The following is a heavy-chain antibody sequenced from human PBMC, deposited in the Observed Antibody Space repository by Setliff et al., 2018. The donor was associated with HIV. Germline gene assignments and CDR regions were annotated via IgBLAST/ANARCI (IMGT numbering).Heavy chain of an antibody. Sequence: ASVKVSCKASGYSLTDFYIHWVRQAPGQGLEWMGWITPNSGGTEYAGKFQGRVTLTRDTSINTAYMEVTRLTSDDTAVYYCARGGFYSSDYYLLDYWGQGTLVTVS. V-gene: IGHV1-2*02. J-gene: IGHJ4*02. CDR3: ARGGFYSSDYYLLDY. D-gene: IGHD6-19*01. CDR1: GYSLTDFY. CDR2: ITPNSGGT.